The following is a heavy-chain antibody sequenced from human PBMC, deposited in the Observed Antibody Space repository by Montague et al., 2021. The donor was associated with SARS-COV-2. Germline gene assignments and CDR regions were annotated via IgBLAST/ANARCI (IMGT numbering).Heavy chain of an antibody. D-gene: IGHD3-22*01. J-gene: IGHJ4*02. CDR2: TYYRSKWYN. CDR3: ARGVYYDGSGYYSFDY. CDR1: GDSVSMSSAS. V-gene: IGHV6-1*01. Sequence: CAISGDSVSMSSASWDCLKQSRSISLESQGRTYYRSKWYNDYALSVKSRITINPDTSKNHFSLQLNSVTPEDTAIYYCARGVYYDGSGYYSFDYWGQGTLVTVSS.